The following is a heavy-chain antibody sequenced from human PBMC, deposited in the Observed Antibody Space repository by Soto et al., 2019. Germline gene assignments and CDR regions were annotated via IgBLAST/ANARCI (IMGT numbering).Heavy chain of an antibody. V-gene: IGHV3-23*01. J-gene: IGHJ4*02. CDR1: GFTFSSYA. D-gene: IGHD3-9*01. CDR2: ISGSGGST. Sequence: GGSLRLSCAASGFTFSSYAMSWVRQAPGKGLEWVSAISGSGGSTYYADSVKGRFTISRDNSKNTLYLQMNSLRAEDTAVYYCAFYSLRYFGPGVFYYWGQGSLVPVSS. CDR3: AFYSLRYFGPGVFYY.